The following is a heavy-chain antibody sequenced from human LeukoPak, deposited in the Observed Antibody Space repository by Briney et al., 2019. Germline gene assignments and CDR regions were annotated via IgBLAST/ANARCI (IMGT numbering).Heavy chain of an antibody. CDR2: IFSSGGT. Sequence: PSETLSLTCTVSGGSVGGFYWTWIRQPPGGGMHWIGFIFSSGGTNYNPSLKSRVAISTDTSKNQVSLRVTSVTAADTAVYYCATGGAYTSGWYNIWGQGTLVSVSS. D-gene: IGHD6-19*01. CDR3: ATGGAYTSGWYNI. J-gene: IGHJ4*02. CDR1: GGSVGGFY. V-gene: IGHV4-4*09.